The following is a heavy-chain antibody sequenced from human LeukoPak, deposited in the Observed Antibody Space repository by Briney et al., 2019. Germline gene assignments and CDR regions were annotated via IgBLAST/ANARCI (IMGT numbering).Heavy chain of an antibody. CDR1: EFSFSDYS. CDR2: ISSSSSYI. CDR3: ARDDRSGSYIDY. V-gene: IGHV3-21*01. J-gene: IGHJ4*02. Sequence: GGSLRLSCTASEFSFSDYSMNWVRQAPGKGLEWVSSISSSSSYIYYADSVKGRFTISRDNAKNSLYLQMNSLRAEDTAVYYCARDDRSGSYIDYWGQGTLVTVSS. D-gene: IGHD1-26*01.